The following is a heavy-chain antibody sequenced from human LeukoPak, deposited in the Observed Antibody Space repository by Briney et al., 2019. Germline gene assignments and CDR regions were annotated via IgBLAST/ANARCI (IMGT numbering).Heavy chain of an antibody. V-gene: IGHV3-23*01. Sequence: GGSLRLSCAASGFTFSSYATRWVRQAPGKGLEWVSGISGSGGSTSYADSVKGRFTVSRDNSKNTLYLQMSSLRAEDTALYYCAKRSGYDFWSGFDPWGQGTLVIVSS. CDR3: AKRSGYDFWSGFDP. CDR1: GFTFSSYA. J-gene: IGHJ5*02. CDR2: ISGSGGST. D-gene: IGHD3-3*01.